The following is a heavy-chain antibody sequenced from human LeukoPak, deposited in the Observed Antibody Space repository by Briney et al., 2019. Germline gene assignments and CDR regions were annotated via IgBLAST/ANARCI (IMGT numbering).Heavy chain of an antibody. D-gene: IGHD5-12*01. Sequence: TGGSLRLSCAASGFTFSSDAMSWVRQAPGKGLEWVSAISGSGGSTYYADSVKGRFTISRDHSKNTLYLQMNSLRAEDTAVYYCALALSGEGYYYYYYGMDVLGQGTTVTVSS. CDR1: GFTFSSDA. CDR2: ISGSGGST. V-gene: IGHV3-23*01. CDR3: ALALSGEGYYYYYYGMDV. J-gene: IGHJ6*02.